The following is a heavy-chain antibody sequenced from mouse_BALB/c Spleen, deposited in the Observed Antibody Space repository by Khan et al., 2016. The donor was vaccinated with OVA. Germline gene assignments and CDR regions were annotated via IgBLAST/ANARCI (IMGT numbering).Heavy chain of an antibody. CDR1: GYTFTSYT. CDR3: ARTHER. V-gene: IGHV1-4*01. Sequence: QVQLQQSGAELARPGASVKMSCKASGYTFTSYTMHWVKQWPGQGLEWIGYINPSSGYTKYNQKFKDKATLTADKSSRTAYMQLSSLTSEDSAVYYCARTHERWGQGTTLTVSS. CDR2: INPSSGYT. J-gene: IGHJ2*01.